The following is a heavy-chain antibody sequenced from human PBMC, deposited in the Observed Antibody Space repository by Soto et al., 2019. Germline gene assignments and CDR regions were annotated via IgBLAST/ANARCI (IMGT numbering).Heavy chain of an antibody. J-gene: IGHJ4*02. CDR1: GFTFSSYA. CDR2: ISGSGGST. V-gene: IGHV3-23*01. Sequence: GGSLRLSCAASGFTFSSYAMSWVRQAPGKGLEWVSAISGSGGSTYYADSVKGRFTISRDNSKNTLYLQMNSLRAEDTAVYYCAKDMGAYYYDSSGYYPNYIDYWGQGTLVTVSS. D-gene: IGHD3-22*01. CDR3: AKDMGAYYYDSSGYYPNYIDY.